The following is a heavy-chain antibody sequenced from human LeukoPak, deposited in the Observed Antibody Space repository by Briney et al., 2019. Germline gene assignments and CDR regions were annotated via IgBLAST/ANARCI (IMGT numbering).Heavy chain of an antibody. Sequence: PSETLSLTCTVSGGSISSYYWSWIRQPPGKGLEWIGYIYYSGSTNYNPSLKSRVTISVDTSKNQFSLKLSSVTAADTAVYYCARGYCSSTSCESVDPWGQGTLATVSS. D-gene: IGHD2-2*01. CDR3: ARGYCSSTSCESVDP. CDR1: GGSISSYY. CDR2: IYYSGST. V-gene: IGHV4-59*01. J-gene: IGHJ5*02.